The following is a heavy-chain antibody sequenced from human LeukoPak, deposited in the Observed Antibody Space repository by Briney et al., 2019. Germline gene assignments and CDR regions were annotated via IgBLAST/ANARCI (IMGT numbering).Heavy chain of an antibody. Sequence: GASVTVSCKASGYTFYVDYMHWVRQAPGQGLEWMGWINPNNGATDYAEKFQGRVTLTRDTSISTAYMELTGLRSDDTAVYYCARIRDSSWYDSWGQGTLVTVSS. D-gene: IGHD4-11*01. CDR3: ARIRDSSWYDS. CDR2: INPNNGAT. CDR1: GYTFYVDY. V-gene: IGHV1-2*02. J-gene: IGHJ5*01.